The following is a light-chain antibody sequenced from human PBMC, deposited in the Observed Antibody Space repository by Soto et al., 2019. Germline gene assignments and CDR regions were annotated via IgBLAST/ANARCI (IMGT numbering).Light chain of an antibody. CDR2: VNN. J-gene: IGLJ1*01. V-gene: IGLV1-40*01. CDR1: SSNIGAGYD. CDR3: QSYDNSLSGYV. Sequence: QLVLTQPPSVSGAPGQRVTISCTGSSSNIGAGYDVHWYQQLPGTAPKLLIYVNNNRPSGVPDRFSGSKSGTSASLAITGLQAEDEADYYCQSYDNSLSGYVFGTGTKVTVL.